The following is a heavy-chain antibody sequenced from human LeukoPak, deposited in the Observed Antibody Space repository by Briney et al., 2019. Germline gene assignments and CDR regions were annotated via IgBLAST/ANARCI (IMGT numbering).Heavy chain of an antibody. D-gene: IGHD1-14*01. CDR3: ARVTETRTGAFDI. CDR1: GFTVSSNY. V-gene: IGHV3-53*01. J-gene: IGHJ3*02. Sequence: GGSLRLSCAASGFTVSSNYMSWVRQAPGKGLEWVSVIYSGGSTYYADSVKGRFTISRDNSKNTLYLQMNSLRAEDTAVYYCARVTETRTGAFDIWGQGTMVTVSP. CDR2: IYSGGST.